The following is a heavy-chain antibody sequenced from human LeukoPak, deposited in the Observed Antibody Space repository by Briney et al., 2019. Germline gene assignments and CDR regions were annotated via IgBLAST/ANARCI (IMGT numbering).Heavy chain of an antibody. V-gene: IGHV4-39*01. D-gene: IGHD3-16*01. J-gene: IGHJ4*02. Sequence: SETLSLTCTVSGDSISSSNYYWGWIRQPPGKGLEWIGTIYYSGSTYYNPSLKSRVTISVDTSKNQFSLKLTSVTAADTAVYYCAGHSFSDSYATFDYWGQGTLVTVSS. CDR1: GDSISSSNYY. CDR2: IYYSGST. CDR3: AGHSFSDSYATFDY.